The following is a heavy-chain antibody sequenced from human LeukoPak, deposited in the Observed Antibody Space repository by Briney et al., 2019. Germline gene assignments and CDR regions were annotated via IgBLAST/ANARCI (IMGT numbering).Heavy chain of an antibody. CDR2: ISSSSTYI. CDR3: ARALEPSVAVIDY. CDR1: GFTFSAYS. D-gene: IGHD6-19*01. Sequence: KSGGSLRLXCAASGFTFSAYSMNWVRQAPGKGLGWVSSISSSSTYIYYADSVKGRFTISRDNAKNSLYLQMNSLRAEDTAVYYCARALEPSVAVIDYWGQGTLVTVSS. J-gene: IGHJ4*02. V-gene: IGHV3-21*01.